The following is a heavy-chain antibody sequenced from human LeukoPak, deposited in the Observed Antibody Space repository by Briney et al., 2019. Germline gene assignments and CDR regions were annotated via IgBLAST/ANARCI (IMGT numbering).Heavy chain of an antibody. CDR1: GFTFSSFS. CDR3: ARVGRYYYGSTTYYYMDV. V-gene: IGHV3-21*01. D-gene: IGHD3-10*01. CDR2: ISSSSTYI. Sequence: PGGSLRLSCAASGFTFSSFSMNWVRQAPGKGLEWVSSISSSSTYIYYADSVKGRFTISRDNAKNSLYLQMNSLRAEDTALYYCARVGRYYYGSTTYYYMDVWGKGTTVTVSS. J-gene: IGHJ6*03.